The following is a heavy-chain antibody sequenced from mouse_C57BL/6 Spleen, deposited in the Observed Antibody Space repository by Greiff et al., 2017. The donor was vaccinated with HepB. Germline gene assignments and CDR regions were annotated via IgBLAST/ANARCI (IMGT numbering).Heavy chain of an antibody. Sequence: QVHVKQSGAELVRPGASVTLSCKASGYTFTDYEMHWVKQTPVHGLEWIGAIDPETGGTAYNQKFKGKAILTADKSSSTAYMELRSLTSEDSADYYGTRGNTTVVAPYYFDYWGRGTTLTGSS. CDR2: IDPETGGT. J-gene: IGHJ2*01. CDR1: GYTFTDYE. CDR3: TRGNTTVVAPYYFDY. V-gene: IGHV1-15*01. D-gene: IGHD1-1*01.